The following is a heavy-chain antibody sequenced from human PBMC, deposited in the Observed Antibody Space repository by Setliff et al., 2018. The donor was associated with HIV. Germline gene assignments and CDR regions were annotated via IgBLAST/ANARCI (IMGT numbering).Heavy chain of an antibody. Sequence: PGESLKISCKTPGSSFSTYWVGWVRQMPGKGVEWLGILYFGDYDPKYNPSYEGQVTISADKSIKTAFLQWRSVKTSDTAIYYCARGRGGYFGGGRYYNLPYFDSWGQGTLVTVSS. D-gene: IGHD2-15*01. CDR1: GSSFSTYW. J-gene: IGHJ4*02. V-gene: IGHV5-51*01. CDR2: LYFGDYDP. CDR3: ARGRGGYFGGGRYYNLPYFDS.